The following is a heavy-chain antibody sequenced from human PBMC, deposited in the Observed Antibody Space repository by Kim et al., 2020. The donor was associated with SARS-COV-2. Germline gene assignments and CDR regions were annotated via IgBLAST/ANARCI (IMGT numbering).Heavy chain of an antibody. D-gene: IGHD6-19*01. Sequence: GGSLRLSCAASGFTFSNAWMSWVRQAPGKGLEWVGRIKSKTDGGTTDYAAPVKGRFTISRDNSKNTLYLQMNSLKTEDTAVYYCTTDSFSGWHDAFDIWGQGTMVTVSS. CDR3: TTDSFSGWHDAFDI. V-gene: IGHV3-15*01. CDR1: GFTFSNAW. J-gene: IGHJ3*02. CDR2: IKSKTDGGTT.